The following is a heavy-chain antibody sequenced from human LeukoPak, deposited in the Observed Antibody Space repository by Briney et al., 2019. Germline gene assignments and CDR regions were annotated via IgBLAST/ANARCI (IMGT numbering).Heavy chain of an antibody. CDR3: ARHETVGATNPPFDY. CDR1: GGSISSSIYY. V-gene: IGHV4-39*01. D-gene: IGHD1-26*01. J-gene: IGHJ4*02. Sequence: PSETLSLTCTVSGGSISSSIYYWGWIRQPPGKGLEWIGSIYYSGSTYYNPSLKSRVTISVDTSKNQFSLKLSSVTAADTAVYYCARHETVGATNPPFDYWGQGTLVTVSS. CDR2: IYYSGST.